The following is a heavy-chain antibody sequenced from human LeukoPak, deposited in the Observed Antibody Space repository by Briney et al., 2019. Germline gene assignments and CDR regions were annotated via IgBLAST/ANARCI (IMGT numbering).Heavy chain of an antibody. Sequence: IPSETLSLTCAVYGGSFSGYYWSWIRQPPGKGLEWIGEINHSGSTNYNPSLKSRVTISVDTSKNQFSLKLSSVTAADTAVYYCARHVRFTMVRGVTPHFDYWGQGTLVTVSS. D-gene: IGHD3-10*01. CDR1: GGSFSGYY. V-gene: IGHV4-34*01. CDR2: INHSGST. J-gene: IGHJ4*02. CDR3: ARHVRFTMVRGVTPHFDY.